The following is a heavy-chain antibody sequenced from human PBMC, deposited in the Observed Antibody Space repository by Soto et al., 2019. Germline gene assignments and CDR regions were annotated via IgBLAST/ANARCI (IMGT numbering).Heavy chain of an antibody. V-gene: IGHV3-11*01. Sequence: GGSLRLSCAASGFTFSDYYMSWIRQAPGKGLEWVSYISSSGSTIYYADSVKGRFTISRDNAKNSLYLQMNSLRAEDTAVYYCAREDIVVVPAAIHYYYYYYMDVWGKGTTVTVSS. CDR3: AREDIVVVPAAIHYYYYYYMDV. CDR2: ISSSGSTI. J-gene: IGHJ6*03. D-gene: IGHD2-2*01. CDR1: GFTFSDYY.